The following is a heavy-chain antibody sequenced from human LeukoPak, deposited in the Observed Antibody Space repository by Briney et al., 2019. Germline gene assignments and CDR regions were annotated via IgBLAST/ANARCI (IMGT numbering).Heavy chain of an antibody. V-gene: IGHV3-74*01. J-gene: IGHJ4*02. CDR2: INGDGGST. Sequence: GGSLRLSCAASGFLFSVYWMHWVRQVPGKGLVWVSRINGDGGSTTYADSVKGRFTISRDNAKNTLYLQMNSLRAEDTAVYYCARVDWTIDYWGQGTLVTVSS. CDR1: GFLFSVYW. D-gene: IGHD1-1*01. CDR3: ARVDWTIDY.